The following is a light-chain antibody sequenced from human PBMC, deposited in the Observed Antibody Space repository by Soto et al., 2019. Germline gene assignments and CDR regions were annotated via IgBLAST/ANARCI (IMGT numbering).Light chain of an antibody. J-gene: IGKJ1*01. Sequence: ETVMTQSPATLSVSPGERATLSCRASHSVGSTLAWYQQKPGQAPRLLVYSVSSRATGIPDRFSGSGSGTDFTLTISRLEPEDFAMYYCLHHGSSLWTFGQGTKVDIK. V-gene: IGKV3-20*01. CDR1: HSVGST. CDR3: LHHGSSLWT. CDR2: SVS.